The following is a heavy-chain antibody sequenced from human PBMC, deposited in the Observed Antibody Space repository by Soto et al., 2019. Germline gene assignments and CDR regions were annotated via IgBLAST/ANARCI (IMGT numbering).Heavy chain of an antibody. Sequence: PSETLSLTCSVSGGSTSSYYWSWIRQPPGKGLEWIGYIYYSGSTNYNPSLKSRVTISVDTSKNQFSLKLSSVTAADTAVYYCASGGRSYCSGGSCYDLFDYWGQGTLVTVSS. V-gene: IGHV4-59*01. CDR3: ASGGRSYCSGGSCYDLFDY. J-gene: IGHJ4*02. CDR2: IYYSGST. CDR1: GGSTSSYY. D-gene: IGHD2-15*01.